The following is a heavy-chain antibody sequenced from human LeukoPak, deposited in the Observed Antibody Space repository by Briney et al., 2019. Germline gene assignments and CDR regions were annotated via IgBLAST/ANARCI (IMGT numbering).Heavy chain of an antibody. J-gene: IGHJ4*02. CDR1: GGSISSGGYY. D-gene: IGHD6-19*01. CDR2: IYHSGST. CDR3: ARESSVVAGLYYFDY. V-gene: IGHV4-30-2*01. Sequence: SETLSLTCTVSGGSISSGGYYWSWIRQPPGKGLEWIGYIYHSGSTYYNPSLKSRVTISVDRSKNQFSLKLSSVTAADTAVYYCARESSVVAGLYYFDYWGQGTLVTVSS.